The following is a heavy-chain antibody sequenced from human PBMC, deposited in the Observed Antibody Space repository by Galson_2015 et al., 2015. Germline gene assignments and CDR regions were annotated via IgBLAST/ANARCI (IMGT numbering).Heavy chain of an antibody. Sequence: SLRLSCAASGFTFSSYGMHWVRQAPGKGLEWVAVISYDGSNKYYADSVKGRFTISRDNSKNTLYLQMNSLRAEDTAVYYCAKDPVFGPPYRKKSYYYAIDVSGQGTTVTVSS. CDR2: ISYDGSNK. V-gene: IGHV3-30*18. J-gene: IGHJ6*02. D-gene: IGHD3-10*02. CDR3: AKDPVFGPPYRKKSYYYAIDV. CDR1: GFTFSSYG.